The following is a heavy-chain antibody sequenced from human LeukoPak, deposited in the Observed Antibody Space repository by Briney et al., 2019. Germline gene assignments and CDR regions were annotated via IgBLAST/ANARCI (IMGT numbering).Heavy chain of an antibody. CDR3: ARDYSEGDYYYNYYMDV. D-gene: IGHD3-10*01. V-gene: IGHV4-39*01. Sequence: PSETLSLTCTVSGGSISSSSYYWGWIRQPPGKGLEWMGSIYYSGSTYYNPSLRSRVTISVDTSKNQFSLKLSSVTAADTAVYYCARDYSEGDYYYNYYMDVWGKGTTVTISS. CDR1: GGSISSSSYY. J-gene: IGHJ6*03. CDR2: IYYSGST.